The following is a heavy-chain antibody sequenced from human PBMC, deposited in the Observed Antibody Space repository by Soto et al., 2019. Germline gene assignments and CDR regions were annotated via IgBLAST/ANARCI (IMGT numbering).Heavy chain of an antibody. V-gene: IGHV3-48*01. CDR3: ARVDYDFWSGYYNYYYYMDV. D-gene: IGHD3-3*01. CDR2: ISSSSSTI. J-gene: IGHJ6*03. Sequence: PGGSLRLSCAASGFTFSSYSMNWVRQAPGKGLEWVSYISSSSSTIYYADSVKGRLTISRDNAKNSLYLQMNSLRAEDTAVYYCARVDYDFWSGYYNYYYYMDVWGKGTTVTVSS. CDR1: GFTFSSYS.